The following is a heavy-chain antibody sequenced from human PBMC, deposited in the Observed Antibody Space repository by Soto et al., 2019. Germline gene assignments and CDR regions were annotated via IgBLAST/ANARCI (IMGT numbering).Heavy chain of an antibody. Sequence: LVKVACKASGGTFSSYASSWVRQAPGQGLEWMGGIIPISGTANYAQKFQGRVTITADESTSTAYMELSSLRSEDTAVYYCARSQGSSTSLEIYYYYYYGMDVWGQGTTVTVSS. J-gene: IGHJ6*02. CDR1: GGTFSSYA. D-gene: IGHD2-2*01. CDR2: IIPISGTA. CDR3: ARSQGSSTSLEIYYYYYYGMDV. V-gene: IGHV1-69*13.